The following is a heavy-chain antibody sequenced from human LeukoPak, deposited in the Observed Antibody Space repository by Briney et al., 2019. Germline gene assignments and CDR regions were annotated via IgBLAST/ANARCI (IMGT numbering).Heavy chain of an antibody. CDR3: ARQRWARYYFDY. CDR2: INHSGST. CDR1: GGSFSGYY. V-gene: IGHV4-34*01. D-gene: IGHD6-13*01. Sequence: PSETLSLTCAVYGGSFSGYYWSWIRQPPGKGLEWIGEINHSGSTNYNPSLKSRVTISVDTSKNQFSLKLSSVTAADTAVYYCARQRWARYYFDYWGQGTLVTVSS. J-gene: IGHJ4*02.